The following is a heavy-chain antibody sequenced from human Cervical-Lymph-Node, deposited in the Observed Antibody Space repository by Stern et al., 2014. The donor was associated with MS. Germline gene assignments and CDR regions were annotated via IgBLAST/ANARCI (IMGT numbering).Heavy chain of an antibody. D-gene: IGHD6-19*01. Sequence: DQLVESGAEVKKPGASVKVSCKASGYTFTSFGISWVRQAPGQGLEWMGWISAYNGNTNYAQKLQGRVTMTTDTSTSTAYMELRSLRSDDTAVYYCARDLTSSGWYVGLDYWGQGNLVTVSS. J-gene: IGHJ4*02. CDR2: ISAYNGNT. V-gene: IGHV1-18*01. CDR1: GYTFTSFG. CDR3: ARDLTSSGWYVGLDY.